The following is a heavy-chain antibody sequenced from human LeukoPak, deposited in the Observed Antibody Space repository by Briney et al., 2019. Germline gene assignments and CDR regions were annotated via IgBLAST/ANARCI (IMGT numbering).Heavy chain of an antibody. J-gene: IGHJ4*02. CDR1: GFTFSSYS. Sequence: GGSLRLSCAASGFTFSSYSMNWVRQAPGKGLEWVTSISSSSSYIYYADSVKGRFTISRDNAKNSLYLQMNSLRAEGTAVYYCARVRETFGVAQLGNYWGQGTLVTVSS. V-gene: IGHV3-21*01. CDR2: ISSSSSYI. D-gene: IGHD3-3*01. CDR3: ARVRETFGVAQLGNY.